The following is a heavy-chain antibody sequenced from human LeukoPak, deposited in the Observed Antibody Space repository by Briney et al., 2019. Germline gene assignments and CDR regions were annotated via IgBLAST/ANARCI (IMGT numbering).Heavy chain of an antibody. CDR1: GGTFSSYA. Sequence: SVKVSCKASGGTFSSYAISWARQAPGQGLEWMGGIIPIFGTANYAQKFQGRVTITADESTSTAYMELSSLRSEDTAVYYCARTYYDILTESYYYMDVWGKGTTVTISS. D-gene: IGHD3-9*01. CDR2: IIPIFGTA. CDR3: ARTYYDILTESYYYMDV. V-gene: IGHV1-69*13. J-gene: IGHJ6*03.